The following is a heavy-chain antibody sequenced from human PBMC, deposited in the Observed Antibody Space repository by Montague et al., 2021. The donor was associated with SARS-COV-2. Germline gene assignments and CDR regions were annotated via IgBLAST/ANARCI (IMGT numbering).Heavy chain of an antibody. CDR1: GGSISSSHW. D-gene: IGHD3-10*01. Sequence: SETLSLTCAVSGGSISSSHWWSWVRQPPGKGLGWVGEIYHSGSTNYNPSLKSRITISIDKSKNQFSLKLSSVTAADTAVYYCAREFRTYGYGGHYWYFDLWGRGTLVTVSS. CDR3: AREFRTYGYGGHYWYFDL. V-gene: IGHV4-4*02. J-gene: IGHJ2*01. CDR2: IYHSGST.